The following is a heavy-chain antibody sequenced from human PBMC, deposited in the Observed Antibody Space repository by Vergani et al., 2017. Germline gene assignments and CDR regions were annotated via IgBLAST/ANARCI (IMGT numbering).Heavy chain of an antibody. CDR2: VYWNDDE. D-gene: IGHD3-9*01. J-gene: IGHJ3*01. CDR3: VHRLGYFDWDGAFDV. CDR1: GFSLTTGGEG. V-gene: IGHV2-5*01. Sequence: QITLRESGPTLVKPTQTLTLTCTSSGFSLTTGGEGVGWIRQPPGRALEWLAFVYWNDDERYSPSLKSRVTITKDTSKNEVILTIATMDPVDTATYYCVHRLGYFDWDGAFDVWGPGTMVTVSS.